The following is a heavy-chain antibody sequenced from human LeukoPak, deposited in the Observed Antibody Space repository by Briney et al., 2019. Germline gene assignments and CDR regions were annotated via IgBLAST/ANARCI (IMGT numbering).Heavy chain of an antibody. V-gene: IGHV3-30*18. CDR1: GFTFSSYA. CDR3: AKLGCSSTRCYINY. J-gene: IGHJ4*02. Sequence: GGSLRLSCAASGFTFSSYAMHWVRQAPGKGLEWVAVISYDGSDQYYADSVKGRFTVSRDNSKNTLYLQMNSLRAEDTAVYYCAKLGCSSTRCYINYWGQGTLVTVSS. CDR2: ISYDGSDQ. D-gene: IGHD2-2*01.